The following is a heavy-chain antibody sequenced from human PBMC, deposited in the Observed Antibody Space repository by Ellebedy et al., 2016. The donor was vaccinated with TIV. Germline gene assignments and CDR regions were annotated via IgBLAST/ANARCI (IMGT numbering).Heavy chain of an antibody. D-gene: IGHD6-19*01. Sequence: ASVKVSCXASGDSFTDHSFSWVRQAPGQGLEWIGGVIPIFKRTNYAVHGRVTITADESTKMSYMELSSLRSDDTAVYFCAGRDIAVSGKDYWGQGTQVTVSS. J-gene: IGHJ4*02. CDR3: AGRDIAVSGKDY. CDR2: VIPIFKRT. V-gene: IGHV1-69*13. CDR1: GDSFTDHS.